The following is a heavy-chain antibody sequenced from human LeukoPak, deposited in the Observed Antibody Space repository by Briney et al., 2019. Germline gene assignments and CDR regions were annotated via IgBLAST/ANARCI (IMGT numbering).Heavy chain of an antibody. CDR2: ISYDGSNK. CDR1: GFTFSSYA. CDR3: ARVWGYSYGLDY. J-gene: IGHJ4*02. Sequence: GRSLRLSCAASGFTFSSYAMHWVRQAPGKGLEWVAVISYDGSNKYYADSVKGRFTISRDNAKNSLYLQMNSLRAEDTAVYYCARVWGYSYGLDYWGQGTLVTVSS. D-gene: IGHD5-18*01. V-gene: IGHV3-30-3*01.